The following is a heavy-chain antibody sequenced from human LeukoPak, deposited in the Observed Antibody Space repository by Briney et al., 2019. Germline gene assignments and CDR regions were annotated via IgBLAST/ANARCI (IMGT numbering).Heavy chain of an antibody. CDR2: ISAYNGDA. CDR3: ARGIPGTALTWFDP. CDR1: GYTFTSYG. J-gene: IGHJ5*02. V-gene: IGHV1-18*01. Sequence: ASVKVSCKASGYTFTSYGISWVRQAPGQGLEWMGWISAYNGDANYAQKLQGRATMTTDTYTTTAYMELRSLRSDDTAVYYCARGIPGTALTWFDPWGQGTLVTVSS. D-gene: IGHD2-2*01.